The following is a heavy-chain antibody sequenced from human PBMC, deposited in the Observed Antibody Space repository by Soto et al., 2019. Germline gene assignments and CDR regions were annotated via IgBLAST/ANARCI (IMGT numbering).Heavy chain of an antibody. V-gene: IGHV1-18*01. D-gene: IGHD4-4*01. CDR2: INVYNGNT. CDR1: GYTFTSYA. Sequence: QVQLVQSGAEVKKPGASVKVSCKASGYTFTSYAITWVRQAPGQALEWMGWINVYNGNTKYAQKFQGRVTMTTDTSTSTVYMELRSLTSDDTAVYDCARDGAAVTKGNSGYWGQGTLVTVSS. J-gene: IGHJ4*02. CDR3: ARDGAAVTKGNSGY.